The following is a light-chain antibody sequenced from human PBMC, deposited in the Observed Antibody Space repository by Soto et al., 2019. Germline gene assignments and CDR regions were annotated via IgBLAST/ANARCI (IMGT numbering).Light chain of an antibody. CDR2: DVS. V-gene: IGLV2-14*03. CDR3: SSYTSSSSYA. CDR1: SSDVGGYKY. J-gene: IGLJ1*01. Sequence: QSALTQPASVSGSPGQSITISCTGTSSDVGGYKYVSWYQQHPGKAPKLMIYDVSNRPSGVSNRFSGSKSGNTASLTISGLQSEDEADYYCSSYTSSSSYAFGSGTKVTV.